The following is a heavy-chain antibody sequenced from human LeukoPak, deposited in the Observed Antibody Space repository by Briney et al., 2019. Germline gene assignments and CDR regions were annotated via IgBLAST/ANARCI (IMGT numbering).Heavy chain of an antibody. CDR3: ARGAVVTPRYYYYYMDV. J-gene: IGHJ6*03. CDR2: INPNNGGT. Sequence: ASVKVSCKASGYTFTGYYMHWVRQAPGQGLEWMGWINPNNGGTNYAQKFQGRVTITRDTSTSTVYMELSSLRSEDTAVYYCARGAVVTPRYYYYYMDVWGKGTTVTISS. D-gene: IGHD4-23*01. CDR1: GYTFTGYY. V-gene: IGHV1-2*02.